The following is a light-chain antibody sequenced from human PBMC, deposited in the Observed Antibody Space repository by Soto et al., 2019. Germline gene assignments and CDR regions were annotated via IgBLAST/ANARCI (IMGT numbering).Light chain of an antibody. CDR3: AAWDDSLDGVV. CDR1: ISNIGANT. J-gene: IGLJ2*01. CDR2: NNN. Sequence: QSVLTQPPSASGTPGQRVTISCSGSISNIGANTVHWYQQLPGTAPTLLIYNNNQRPSGVPDRFSGFKSGTSASLAISGLQSEDEADYYCAAWDDSLDGVVFGGGTKLTVL. V-gene: IGLV1-44*01.